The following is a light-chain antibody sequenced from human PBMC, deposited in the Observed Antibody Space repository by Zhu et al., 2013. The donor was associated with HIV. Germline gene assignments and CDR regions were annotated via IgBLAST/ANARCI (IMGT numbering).Light chain of an antibody. CDR1: QTIGNS. J-gene: IGKJ2*01. Sequence: SVLTQSPVTLSLSPGERLTLSCRASQTIGNSLVWYQQKPGQAPRLLIYDAFKRATGIPARFSGSGSGTDFTLTISSLEAEDFTIYYCQHRGQWPPYTFGQGTKLEIK. CDR3: QHRGQWPPYT. CDR2: DAF. V-gene: IGKV3-11*01.